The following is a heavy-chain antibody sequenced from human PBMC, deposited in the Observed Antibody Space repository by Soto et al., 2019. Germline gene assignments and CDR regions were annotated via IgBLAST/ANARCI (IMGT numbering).Heavy chain of an antibody. CDR3: ARDYGSGRYPHI. CDR1: GFSFSDYY. Sequence: GGSLRLSCAASGFSFSDYYMTWIRQAPGKGLEWVSYISSSSTYTNHADSVKGRFTMSRDNAKNSLYLQMNSLRAEDTAVYYCARDYGSGRYPHIWGQGTLVTAPQ. D-gene: IGHD3-10*01. V-gene: IGHV3-11*06. CDR2: ISSSSTYT. J-gene: IGHJ4*02.